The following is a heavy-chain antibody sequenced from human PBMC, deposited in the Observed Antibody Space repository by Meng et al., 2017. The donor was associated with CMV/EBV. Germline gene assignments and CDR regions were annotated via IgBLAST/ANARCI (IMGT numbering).Heavy chain of an antibody. CDR2: INPNDDT. D-gene: IGHD6-19*01. J-gene: IGHJ4*02. Sequence: QVKLGQSGAEVKKPGDSVKVSCKASGYTVTDYYIHWGRQAPGQWLEWMGWINPNDDTNYAQNFQGRVTMTRDMSINTVYMELSRLTSDDTAVYYCARSSGWSRFDYWGLGTLVTVSS. CDR1: GYTVTDYY. CDR3: ARSSGWSRFDY. V-gene: IGHV1-2*02.